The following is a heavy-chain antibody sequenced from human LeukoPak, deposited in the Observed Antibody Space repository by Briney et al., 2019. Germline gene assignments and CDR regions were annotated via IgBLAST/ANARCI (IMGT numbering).Heavy chain of an antibody. CDR3: ARDLVMITPTPRYYYYMDV. CDR1: GGSISSYY. V-gene: IGHV4-4*07. Sequence: SETLSLTCAVYGGSISSYYWSWIRQPAGKGLEWIGRIYTSGSTNYNPSLKSRVTMSVDTSKNQFSLKLSSVTAADTAVYYYARDLVMITPTPRYYYYMDVWGKGTTVTVSS. D-gene: IGHD3-16*01. CDR2: IYTSGST. J-gene: IGHJ6*03.